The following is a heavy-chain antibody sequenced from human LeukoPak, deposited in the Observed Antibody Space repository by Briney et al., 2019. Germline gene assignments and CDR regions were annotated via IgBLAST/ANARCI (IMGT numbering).Heavy chain of an antibody. D-gene: IGHD4-23*01. Sequence: ASVKVSCKASGYTFTGYYMHWVRQAPGQGLEWMGWINPNSGGTNYAQKFQGRVTMTRDTSISTAYMELSRLRSDDTAVYYCARDSGRYGGNVTFDIWGQGTMVTVSS. V-gene: IGHV1-2*02. CDR2: INPNSGGT. J-gene: IGHJ3*02. CDR3: ARDSGRYGGNVTFDI. CDR1: GYTFTGYY.